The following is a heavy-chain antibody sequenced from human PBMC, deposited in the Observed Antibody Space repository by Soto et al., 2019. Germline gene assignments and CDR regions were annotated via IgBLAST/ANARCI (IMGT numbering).Heavy chain of an antibody. V-gene: IGHV1-18*01. CDR1: GYTFTSYG. D-gene: IGHD2-15*01. CDR3: ARDLGPDCSGGSCNLADP. CDR2: ISAYNGNT. J-gene: IGHJ5*02. Sequence: GASVKVSCKASGYTFTSYGISWVRQAPGQGLEWMGWISAYNGNTNYAKKLQGRVTMTTDTSTSTAYMELRSLRSDDTAVYYCARDLGPDCSGGSCNLADPWGQGTLVAVSS.